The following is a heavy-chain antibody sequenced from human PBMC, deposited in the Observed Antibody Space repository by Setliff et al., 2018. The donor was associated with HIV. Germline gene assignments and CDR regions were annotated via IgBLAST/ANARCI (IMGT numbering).Heavy chain of an antibody. CDR2: ISKSGNTT. CDR3: AKASSGEYYDNSGFFVTYFDY. J-gene: IGHJ4*02. D-gene: IGHD3-22*01. Sequence: GGSLRLSCAASGFSFADHALTWVRQAPGKGLEWISSISKSGNTTYSADSVKGRSTISRDNSGDTLYLHINSLRAEDTAVYYCAKASSGEYYDNSGFFVTYFDYWGQGKLVTVSS. V-gene: IGHV3-23*05. CDR1: GFSFADHA.